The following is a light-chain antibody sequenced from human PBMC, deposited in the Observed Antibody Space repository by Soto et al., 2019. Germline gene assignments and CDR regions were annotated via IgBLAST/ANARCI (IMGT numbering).Light chain of an antibody. V-gene: IGKV3D-7*01. J-gene: IGKJ5*01. CDR2: GAS. CDR1: QSVSSSY. CDR3: QQDYNSSIT. Sequence: PGDRVTLSCRASQSVSSSYLTWYQQKPGQAPRLLIYGASTRATSIPARFSGSGSGTDFTLTISSLQPEDFAVYYCQQDYNSSITFGQGTRLEIK.